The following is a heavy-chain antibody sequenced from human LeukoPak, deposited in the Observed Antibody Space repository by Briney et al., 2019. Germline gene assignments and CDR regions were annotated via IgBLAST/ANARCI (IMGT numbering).Heavy chain of an antibody. J-gene: IGHJ3*02. CDR1: GFTFSDYA. CDR3: AKERVRCSSSSCYPDAFDI. CDR2: ISGSGGSA. Sequence: GGSLRLSCAASGFTFSDYAMSWVRQAPGKGLEWVSGISGSGGSAYYTGSLKDRFTISRDNSQNKLYLRMKSLRAEDTAIYYCAKERVRCSSSSCYPDAFDIWGQGTMVSVSS. D-gene: IGHD2-2*01. V-gene: IGHV3-23*01.